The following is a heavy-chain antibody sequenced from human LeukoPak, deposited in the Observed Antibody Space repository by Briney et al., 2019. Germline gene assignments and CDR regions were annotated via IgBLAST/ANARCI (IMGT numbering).Heavy chain of an antibody. D-gene: IGHD6-13*01. Sequence: GESLKISCKGSGYSFTSYWIGWVRQMPGKGLEWMGIIYPGDSDTRYSPSFQGQVTISADKSISTAYLQWSSLKASDTAMYYCAISAAAVTPAFDCWGQGTLVTVSS. V-gene: IGHV5-51*01. J-gene: IGHJ4*02. CDR3: AISAAAVTPAFDC. CDR2: IYPGDSDT. CDR1: GYSFTSYW.